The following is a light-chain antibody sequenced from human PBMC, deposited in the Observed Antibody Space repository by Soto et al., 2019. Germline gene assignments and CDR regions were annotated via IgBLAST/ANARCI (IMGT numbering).Light chain of an antibody. V-gene: IGLV2-14*01. J-gene: IGLJ3*02. CDR1: SSDVGGYNY. Sequence: QSALTQPASVSGSPGQSITFSCTGTSSDVGGYNYVSWFQQHPGKAPKLKIYEVSNRPSGVSNRFSGSKSGNTASLTISELQAEDEADYYCTSFTTISTWVFGGGTQLTVL. CDR2: EVS. CDR3: TSFTTISTWV.